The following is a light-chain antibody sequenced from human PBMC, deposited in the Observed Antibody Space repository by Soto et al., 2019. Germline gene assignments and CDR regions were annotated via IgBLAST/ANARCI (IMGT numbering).Light chain of an antibody. Sequence: DIQMTQSPSSLSESVGDRVTITCRASQSISSYLNWYQQKPGKAPKLLIYAASSLQSGVPSRFSGSGSETDFTLTIGSLQPEDFATYYCQQSYSTPLTFGGGTKVEIK. CDR2: AAS. V-gene: IGKV1-39*01. CDR3: QQSYSTPLT. J-gene: IGKJ4*01. CDR1: QSISSY.